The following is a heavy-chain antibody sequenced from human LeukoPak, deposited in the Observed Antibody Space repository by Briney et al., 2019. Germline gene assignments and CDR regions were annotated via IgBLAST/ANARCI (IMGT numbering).Heavy chain of an antibody. CDR3: ARGPYSGSYLVGYFDY. CDR1: GFTFSSYS. D-gene: IGHD1-26*01. Sequence: PGGSLRLSCAASGFTFSSYSMNWVRQAPGKGLEWVSSISSSSSYIYYADSVKGRFTISRDNAKNSLYLQMNSLRAEDTAVYYCARGPYSGSYLVGYFDYWGQGTLVTVSS. J-gene: IGHJ4*02. V-gene: IGHV3-21*01. CDR2: ISSSSSYI.